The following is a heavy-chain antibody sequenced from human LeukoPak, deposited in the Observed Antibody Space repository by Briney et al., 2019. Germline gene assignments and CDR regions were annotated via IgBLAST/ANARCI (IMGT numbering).Heavy chain of an antibody. CDR3: TTVSLWFGEATHGGY. J-gene: IGHJ4*02. CDR1: GFTLSSYA. V-gene: IGHV3-15*01. D-gene: IGHD3-10*01. CDR2: IKSKTDGGTT. Sequence: DPGGSLRLSCAASGFTLSSYAMSWVRQAPGKGLEWVGRIKSKTDGGTTDYAAPVKGRFTISRDDSKNTLYLQMNSLKTEDTAVYYCTTVSLWFGEATHGGYWGQGTLVTVSS.